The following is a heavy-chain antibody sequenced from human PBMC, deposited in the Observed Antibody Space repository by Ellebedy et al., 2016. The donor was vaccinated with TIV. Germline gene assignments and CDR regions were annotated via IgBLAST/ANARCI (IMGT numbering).Heavy chain of an antibody. J-gene: IGHJ5*02. CDR2: IYYSGSA. Sequence: MPSETLSLTCTVSGGSIRSSSYYWGWIRQPPGKGLEWIGSIYYSGSAYYNPSLKSRVTVSVDTSKNQFSLNLSSVTAADTAVYYCARDPALPRGRFDTWGQGTLVTVSS. V-gene: IGHV4-39*07. CDR3: ARDPALPRGRFDT. CDR1: GGSIRSSSYY.